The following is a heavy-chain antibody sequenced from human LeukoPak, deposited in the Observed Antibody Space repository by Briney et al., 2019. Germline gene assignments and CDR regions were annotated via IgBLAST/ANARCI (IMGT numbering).Heavy chain of an antibody. D-gene: IGHD5-18*01. J-gene: IGHJ4*02. CDR1: GFTFSSYW. CDR2: IKKDGSEK. V-gene: IGHV3-7*01. Sequence: GGSLRLSCAASGFTFSSYWMSWVRQAPGKGLEWVANIKKDGSEKNYVDSVKGRFTISRDNAKTSLYLQMISLRAEDTAVYYCARHLSGVTGYTYGRGIDYWGQGTLVTVSS. CDR3: ARHLSGVTGYTYGRGIDY.